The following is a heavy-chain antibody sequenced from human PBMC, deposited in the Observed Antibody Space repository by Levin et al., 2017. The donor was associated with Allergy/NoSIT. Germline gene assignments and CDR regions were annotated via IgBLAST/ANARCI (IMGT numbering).Heavy chain of an antibody. D-gene: IGHD3-16*01. Sequence: GGSLRLSCVASGVTVDDYAMHWVRQAPGKGLEWVAGINWNSNNIAYVDSVKGRFTISRDNAKNSLYLQMNSLRTAATALFYCAKEGGSSVSYGLDVWGPGTTVTVPS. CDR2: INWNSNNI. V-gene: IGHV3-9*01. CDR3: AKEGGSSVSYGLDV. CDR1: GVTVDDYA. J-gene: IGHJ6*02.